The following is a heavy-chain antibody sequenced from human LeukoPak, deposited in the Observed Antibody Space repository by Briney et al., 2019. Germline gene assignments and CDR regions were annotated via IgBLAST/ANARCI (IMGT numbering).Heavy chain of an antibody. D-gene: IGHD6-19*01. CDR2: IYHSGST. CDR3: ARRNSSGKLDY. Sequence: PSETLSLTCTVSGYSISSGYYWGWIRQPSGKGLEWIGSIYHSGSTYYNPSLKSRVTISVDTSKNQFSLKLSSVTAADTAVYYCARRNSSGKLDYWGQGTLVTVSS. CDR1: GYSISSGYY. V-gene: IGHV4-38-2*02. J-gene: IGHJ4*02.